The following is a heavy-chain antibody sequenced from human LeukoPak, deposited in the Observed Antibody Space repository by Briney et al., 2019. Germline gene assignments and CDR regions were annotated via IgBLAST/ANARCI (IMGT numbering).Heavy chain of an antibody. Sequence: PGGSLRLSCAASGFTFRSYAMHWVRQAPGRGLEWVAVIWYDGSNKYYADSVKGRFTISRDNSKNTLYLQMNSLRAEDTAVYYCARYSSGFLDSWGQGTLVTVSS. CDR2: IWYDGSNK. J-gene: IGHJ4*02. D-gene: IGHD6-19*01. CDR3: ARYSSGFLDS. V-gene: IGHV3-33*08. CDR1: GFTFRSYA.